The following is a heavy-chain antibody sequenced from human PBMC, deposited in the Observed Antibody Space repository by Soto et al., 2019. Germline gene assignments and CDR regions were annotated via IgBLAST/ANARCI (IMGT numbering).Heavy chain of an antibody. CDR2: ILPMVDIT. CDR1: GGTFRTYT. CDR3: TLGSWSAETFDI. V-gene: IGHV1-69*02. D-gene: IGHD2-2*01. J-gene: IGHJ3*02. Sequence: QVQLVQSGAEVKKPGSSVKVSCKASGGTFRTYTVIWVRQAPGQGLEWMGRILPMVDITNSAQSFQCRLTMTADKSTSTVYLELSSLRFEDTALYYCTLGSWSAETFDIWGRGTMVTVSS.